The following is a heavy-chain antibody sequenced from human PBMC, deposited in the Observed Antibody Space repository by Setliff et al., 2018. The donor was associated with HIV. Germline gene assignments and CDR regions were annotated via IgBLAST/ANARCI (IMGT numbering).Heavy chain of an antibody. J-gene: IGHJ4*02. V-gene: IGHV4-59*12. CDR2: IYYSGST. D-gene: IGHD3-3*01. Sequence: SETLSLTCTVSGGSISSYYWSWIRQPPGKGLEWIGYIYYSGSTNYSPSLKSRVTISVDTSKNQFSLKLSSVTAADTAVYYCARSTKYYDFWSGYQPFDYWGQGTLVTVSS. CDR3: ARSTKYYDFWSGYQPFDY. CDR1: GGSISSYY.